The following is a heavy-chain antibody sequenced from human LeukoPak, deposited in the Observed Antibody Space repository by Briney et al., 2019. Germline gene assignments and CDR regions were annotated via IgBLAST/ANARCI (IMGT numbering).Heavy chain of an antibody. J-gene: IGHJ6*02. D-gene: IGHD5-18*01. CDR2: ISSSVTSV. CDR1: GFTFSDYY. CDR3: ARRGYSTYGMDV. Sequence: GGSLRLSCAASGFTFSDYYMSWIRQAPGKGLEWVSYISSSVTSVWYADSVKGRFTISRDNAKNSLYLQVNSLRAEDTVVYYCARRGYSTYGMDVWGQGTTVTVSS. V-gene: IGHV3-11*01.